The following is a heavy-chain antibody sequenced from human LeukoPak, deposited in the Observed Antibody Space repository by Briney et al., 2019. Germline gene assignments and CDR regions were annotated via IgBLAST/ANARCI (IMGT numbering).Heavy chain of an antibody. J-gene: IGHJ6*02. CDR3: ARGTRDSPYYYYGMDV. CDR1: GFTFSSYD. V-gene: IGHV3-13*01. Sequence: PGGSLRLSCAASGFTFSSYDMHRVRQATGKSLEWVSAIGTAGDTYYPGSVKGRFTISRENAKNSLYLQMNSLRAGDTAVYYCARGTRDSPYYYYGMDVWGQGTTVTVSS. D-gene: IGHD2-21*02. CDR2: IGTAGDT.